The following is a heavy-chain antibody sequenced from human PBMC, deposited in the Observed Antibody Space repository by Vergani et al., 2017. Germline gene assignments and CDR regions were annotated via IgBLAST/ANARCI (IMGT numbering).Heavy chain of an antibody. CDR3: ATLDSRSGYENYYYYYLDV. D-gene: IGHD6-13*01. CDR2: IYYSGST. Sequence: QVQLQESGPGLVKPSQTLSLTCTVSGGSISSGGYYWSWIRQHPGKGLEWIGYIYYSGSTYYNPSLKSRVTISVDTSKNQFSLKLSSVTAADTAVYYCATLDSRSGYENYYYYYLDVWGKGTSFSVS. J-gene: IGHJ6*03. V-gene: IGHV4-31*03. CDR1: GGSISSGGYY.